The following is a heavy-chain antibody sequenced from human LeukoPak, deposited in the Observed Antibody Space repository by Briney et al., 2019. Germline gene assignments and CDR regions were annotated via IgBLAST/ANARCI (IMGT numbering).Heavy chain of an antibody. CDR1: GGSFSLYY. Sequence: KTSETLSLTCAVYGGSFSLYYWTWIRQSPGKGLEWIGEINHSGNTNYNPSLKSRVTISVDTSKNQFSLQVTSVTAADTAVYYCAKDQAGIGAFDIWGQGTMVTVSS. J-gene: IGHJ3*02. CDR3: AKDQAGIGAFDI. D-gene: IGHD3-10*01. V-gene: IGHV4-34*01. CDR2: INHSGNT.